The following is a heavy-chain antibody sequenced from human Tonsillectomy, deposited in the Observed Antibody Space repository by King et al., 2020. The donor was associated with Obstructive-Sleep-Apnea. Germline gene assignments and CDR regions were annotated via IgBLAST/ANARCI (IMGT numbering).Heavy chain of an antibody. D-gene: IGHD2-15*01. J-gene: IGHJ5*02. CDR2: IYTSWST. Sequence: QLQESGPGLVKPSETLSLTCTVSGGSISSYYWSWIRQPAGKGLEWIGRIYTSWSTNYNPSLKSRVTMSVDTSKNQFSLKLSSVSAADTAVYYCARGYCSGGSCVSYNWFDPWGQGTLVTVSS. CDR3: ARGYCSGGSCVSYNWFDP. CDR1: GGSISSYY. V-gene: IGHV4-4*07.